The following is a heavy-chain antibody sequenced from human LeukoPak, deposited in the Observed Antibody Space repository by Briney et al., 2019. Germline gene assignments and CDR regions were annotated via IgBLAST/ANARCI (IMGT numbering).Heavy chain of an antibody. D-gene: IGHD2/OR15-2a*01. CDR3: SRGGFSHGFDI. J-gene: IGHJ3*02. CDR1: GFTFSSYW. Sequence: GGSLRLSCAASGFTFSSYWMHWVRQAPGKGLVWVSRIDSDGRGTIYADSVKGRFTISRDNAENMLYLQMNSLRAEDTAVYYCSRGGFSHGFDIWGPGTLVAVSS. CDR2: IDSDGRGT. V-gene: IGHV3-74*01.